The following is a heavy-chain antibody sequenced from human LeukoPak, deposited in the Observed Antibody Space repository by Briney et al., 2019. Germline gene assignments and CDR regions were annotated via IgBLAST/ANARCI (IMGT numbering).Heavy chain of an antibody. Sequence: GGSLRLSCAASGFTFSSYSMNWVPQAPGEGLEWGSYISSSSSTIYYADSVKGRFTISRDNAKNSLYLQMNSLRDEDTAVYYCARGLPPGSSSFYDWGQGTLVTVSS. CDR3: ARGLPPGSSSFYD. V-gene: IGHV3-48*02. J-gene: IGHJ4*02. CDR1: GFTFSSYS. D-gene: IGHD6-6*01. CDR2: ISSSSSTI.